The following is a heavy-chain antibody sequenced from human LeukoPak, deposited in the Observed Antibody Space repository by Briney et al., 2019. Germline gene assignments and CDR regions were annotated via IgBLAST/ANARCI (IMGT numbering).Heavy chain of an antibody. J-gene: IGHJ5*02. CDR3: ARQSWNYGVDP. D-gene: IGHD1-7*01. CDR2: IYYSGST. V-gene: IGHV4-39*01. Sequence: SETLSLTCTVSGGSISSGSYYWGWIRQPPGKGLEWIGSIYYSGSTYYNPSLKSRVTISVDKSKNQFSLKLSSVTAADTAVYYCARQSWNYGVDPWGQGTLVTVSS. CDR1: GGSISSGSYY.